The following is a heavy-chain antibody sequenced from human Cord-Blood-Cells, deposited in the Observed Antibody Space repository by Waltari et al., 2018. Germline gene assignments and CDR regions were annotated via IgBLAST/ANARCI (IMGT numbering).Heavy chain of an antibody. V-gene: IGHV4-39*01. CDR1: GGSISSSRYY. J-gene: IGHJ4*02. Sequence: QLQLQESAPGLVKPSETLSLTSTVPGGSISSSRYYWVWIRQPPGKGLEWIGSIYYSGTTYDNPSLKSRVTISVDTSKNQFSLKLSSVTAADTAVYYCARHLGATDYWGQGTLVTVSS. CDR3: ARHLGATDY. D-gene: IGHD1-26*01. CDR2: IYYSGTT.